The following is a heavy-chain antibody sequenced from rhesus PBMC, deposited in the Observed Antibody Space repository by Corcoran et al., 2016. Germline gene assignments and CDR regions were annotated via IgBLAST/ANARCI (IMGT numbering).Heavy chain of an antibody. D-gene: IGHD3-16*01. CDR2: MSGKSARP. CDR3: ARTYYSGSYYPD. V-gene: IGHV4-143*01. Sequence: QVQLQESGPGVVKPSETLSLTCAVYGGSISGYYYWSWIRQPPGKGLDWIGKMSGKSARPNYNPTQKKRVTISKDTSKNQFSRELSSVTAADTAVYYCARTYYSGSYYPDWGQGVLVTVSS. CDR1: GGSISGYYY. J-gene: IGHJ4*01.